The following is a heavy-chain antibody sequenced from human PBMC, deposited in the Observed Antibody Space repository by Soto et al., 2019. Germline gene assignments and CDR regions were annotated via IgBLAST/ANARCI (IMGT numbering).Heavy chain of an antibody. CDR1: GFTFSTYG. CDR2: IWYDGSNK. Sequence: QVQLVESGGGVVQPGRSLRLSCAASGFTFSTYGMHWVRQAPGKGLEWVAVIWYDGSNKYYADSVKGRFTISRDTSKNTLYLQMNSLRAEDTAVYYCARDRARALTVDVWGQGTTVTVSS. CDR3: ARDRARALTVDV. J-gene: IGHJ6*02. V-gene: IGHV3-33*01.